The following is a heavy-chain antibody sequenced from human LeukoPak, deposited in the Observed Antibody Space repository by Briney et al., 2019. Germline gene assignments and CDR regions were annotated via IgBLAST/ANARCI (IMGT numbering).Heavy chain of an antibody. CDR1: GGSFSDYY. V-gene: IGHV4-34*01. Sequence: PSETLSLTCAAYGGSFSDYYWSWIRQPPGKGLEWIGEVHHSGRTNYNASLKSRVTISVDTSKNQFSLRLSSVTAADTAVYYCAPRGDIEHSYGYGKWFDPWGQGTRVTVSS. CDR2: VHHSGRT. J-gene: IGHJ5*02. D-gene: IGHD3-16*01. CDR3: APRGDIEHSYGYGKWFDP.